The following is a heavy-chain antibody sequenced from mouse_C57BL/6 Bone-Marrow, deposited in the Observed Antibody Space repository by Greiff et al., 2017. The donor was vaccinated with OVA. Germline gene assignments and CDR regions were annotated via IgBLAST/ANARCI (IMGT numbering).Heavy chain of an antibody. V-gene: IGHV5-17*01. D-gene: IGHD4-1*01. CDR3: ARPLGRGYFDY. J-gene: IGHJ2*01. CDR1: GFTFSDYG. Sequence: DVMLVESGGGLVKPGGSLKLSCAASGFTFSDYGMHWVRQAPEKGLEWVAYISSGSSTIYYADTVKGRFTISRDNAKNTLFLQMTSLRSEDTAMYYCARPLGRGYFDYWGQGTTLTVSS. CDR2: ISSGSSTI.